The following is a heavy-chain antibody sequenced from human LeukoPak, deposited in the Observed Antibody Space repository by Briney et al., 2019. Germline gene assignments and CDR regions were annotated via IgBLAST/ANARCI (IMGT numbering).Heavy chain of an antibody. Sequence: SVKVSCKASGGTFSSYAISWVRQAPGQGLEWMGRIIPIFGTANYAQKFQGRVTITTDESTSTAYMELSSLRSEDTAVYYCARESSVTDAFDIWGQGTMVTVSS. CDR3: ARESSVTDAFDI. CDR2: IIPIFGTA. CDR1: GGTFSSYA. D-gene: IGHD4-17*01. J-gene: IGHJ3*02. V-gene: IGHV1-69*05.